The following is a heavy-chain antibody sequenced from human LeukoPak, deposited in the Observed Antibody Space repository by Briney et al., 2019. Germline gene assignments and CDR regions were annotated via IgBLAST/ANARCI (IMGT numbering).Heavy chain of an antibody. D-gene: IGHD3-22*01. Sequence: SETLSLTCTVSGGSISSSSYYWGWIRQPPGKGLEWIGSIYYSGSTYYNPSLKSRVTISVDTSKNQFSLKLSSVTAADTAVYYCARLSTMKGGFDPWGQGTLVTVSS. CDR2: IYYSGST. V-gene: IGHV4-39*01. CDR1: GGSISSSSYY. J-gene: IGHJ5*02. CDR3: ARLSTMKGGFDP.